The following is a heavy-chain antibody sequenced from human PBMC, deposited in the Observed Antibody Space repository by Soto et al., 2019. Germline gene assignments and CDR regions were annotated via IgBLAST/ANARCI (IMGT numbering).Heavy chain of an antibody. CDR2: MNPNSGNT. CDR1: GYTFTSYD. Sequence: ASVKVSCKASGYTFTSYDINWVRQATGQGLEWMGWMNPNSGNTGYAQKFQGRVTMTRNTSISTAYMELSSLRSEDTAVYYCARGGRELFWSGYYFDYWGQGTLVTVSS. CDR3: ARGGRELFWSGYYFDY. J-gene: IGHJ4*02. D-gene: IGHD3-3*01. V-gene: IGHV1-8*01.